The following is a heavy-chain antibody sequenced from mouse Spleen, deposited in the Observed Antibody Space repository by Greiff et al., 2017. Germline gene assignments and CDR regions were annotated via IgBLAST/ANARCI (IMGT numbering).Heavy chain of an antibody. CDR2: IDPETGGT. CDR1: GYTFTDYE. CDR3: TRERYGGY. D-gene: IGHD1-1*01. V-gene: IGHV1-15*01. J-gene: IGHJ2*01. Sequence: VQLQESGAELVRPGASVTLSCKASGYTFTDYEMHWVKQTPVHGLEWIGAIDPETGGTAYNQKFKGKAILTADKSSSTAYMELRSLTSEDSAVYYCTRERYGGYWGQGTTLTVSS.